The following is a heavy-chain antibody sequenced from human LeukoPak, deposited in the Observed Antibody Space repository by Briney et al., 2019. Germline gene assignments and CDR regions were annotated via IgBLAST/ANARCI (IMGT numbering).Heavy chain of an antibody. J-gene: IGHJ4*02. D-gene: IGHD3-10*01. CDR1: GFTFSSYS. CDR2: ISSCSSYI. Sequence: GGSLRLSCAASGFTFSSYSMNWVRQAPGKGLEWVSSISSCSSYIYYADSVKGRFTISRDNAKNSLYLQMNSLRAEDTAVYYCACITMVRGVIIWGQGTLVTVSS. CDR3: ACITMVRGVII. V-gene: IGHV3-21*01.